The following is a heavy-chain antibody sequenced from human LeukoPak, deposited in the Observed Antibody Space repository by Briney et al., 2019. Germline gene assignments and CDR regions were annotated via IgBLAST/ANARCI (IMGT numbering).Heavy chain of an antibody. V-gene: IGHV3-23*01. CDR3: AKDGLYYDGSEHVYYFDF. Sequence: PGGSLRLPCAASGFTFSRSAMTWVRQGPGTGLEFVASIIYSGGATYYADSVKGRFTISRDNSKNTLYLQMNSLRAEDTALYYCAKDGLYYDGSEHVYYFDFWGQGTLVTVSS. CDR2: IIYSGGAT. J-gene: IGHJ4*02. CDR1: GFTFSRSA. D-gene: IGHD3-22*01.